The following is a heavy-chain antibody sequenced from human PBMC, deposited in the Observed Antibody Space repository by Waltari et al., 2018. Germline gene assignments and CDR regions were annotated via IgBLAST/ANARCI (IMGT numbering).Heavy chain of an antibody. D-gene: IGHD6-19*01. CDR3: ARESQGSFANYYYYGMDV. Sequence: QVQLVQSGAEVKKPGSSVKVSCKASGGTFSRYAIRWLRPAPGHGLEWMGGIIPIFGTANYAQKFQGRVTITADESTSTAYMELSSLRSEDTAVYYCARESQGSFANYYYYGMDVWGQGTTVTVSS. CDR2: IIPIFGTA. CDR1: GGTFSRYA. J-gene: IGHJ6*02. V-gene: IGHV1-69*01.